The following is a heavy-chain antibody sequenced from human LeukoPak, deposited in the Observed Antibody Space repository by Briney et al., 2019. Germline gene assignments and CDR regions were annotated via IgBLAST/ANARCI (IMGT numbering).Heavy chain of an antibody. V-gene: IGHV4-4*02. Sequence: SGTLSLTCAVSGGSISSSNWWSWVRQPPGKGLEWIGEIYHSGSTNYNPSLKSRVTISVDKSKNQFSLKLSSVTAADTAVYYCARHIDSSGYYYTLFDYWGQGTLVTVSS. J-gene: IGHJ4*02. CDR1: GGSISSSNW. CDR3: ARHIDSSGYYYTLFDY. CDR2: IYHSGST. D-gene: IGHD3-22*01.